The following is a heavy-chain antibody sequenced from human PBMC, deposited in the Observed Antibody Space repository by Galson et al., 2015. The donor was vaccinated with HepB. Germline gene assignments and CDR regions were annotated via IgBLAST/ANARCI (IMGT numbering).Heavy chain of an antibody. V-gene: IGHV1-2*04. CDR1: GYTFTGYY. J-gene: IGHJ3*02. D-gene: IGHD1-26*01. CDR2: INPNSGGT. Sequence: SVKVSCKASGYTFTGYYMHWVRQAPGQGLEWMGWINPNSGGTNYAQKFQGWVTMTRDTSISTAYMELSRLRSDDTAVYYCAREGVGASPNAFDIWGQGTMVTVSS. CDR3: AREGVGASPNAFDI.